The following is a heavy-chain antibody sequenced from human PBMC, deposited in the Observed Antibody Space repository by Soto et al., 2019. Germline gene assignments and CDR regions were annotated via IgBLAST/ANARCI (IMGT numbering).Heavy chain of an antibody. CDR1: GGSISSYY. CDR3: ARILTGYYNSWFDP. V-gene: IGHV4-59*01. Sequence: QVQLQESGPGLVKPSETLSLTCTVSGGSISSYYWSWIRQPPGKGLEWIGYIYYSGSTNYNPSLKRRVTISVDTSKNQFSLKLSSVTAADTAVYYWARILTGYYNSWFDPWGQGTLVTVSS. CDR2: IYYSGST. J-gene: IGHJ5*02. D-gene: IGHD3-9*01.